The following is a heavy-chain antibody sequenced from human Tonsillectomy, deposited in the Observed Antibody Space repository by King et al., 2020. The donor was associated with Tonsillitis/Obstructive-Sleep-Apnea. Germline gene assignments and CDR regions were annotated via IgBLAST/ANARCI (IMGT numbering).Heavy chain of an antibody. D-gene: IGHD5-24*01. V-gene: IGHV3-30*18. J-gene: IGHJ4*02. CDR2: ISYHGSKK. Sequence: QLVQSGGGVVQPGRSLRLSCAASGFTFSSYAMHWVRQAPGTGLEWVAVISYHGSKKYYADSVKGRFTISRDNSKNTLYLQLNSLRAEDTAVYYCAKDGEWLQLCTNIDYWGQGALVTVSS. CDR1: GFTFSSYA. CDR3: AKDGEWLQLCTNIDY.